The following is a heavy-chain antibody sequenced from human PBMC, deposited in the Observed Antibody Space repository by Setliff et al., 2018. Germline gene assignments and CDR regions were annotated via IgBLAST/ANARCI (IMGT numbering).Heavy chain of an antibody. D-gene: IGHD3-10*01. J-gene: IGHJ6*03. CDR2: ILFSGDT. Sequence: PSETLSLTCAVYGGSFNVYFWSWIRQPPGKGLEWIGRILFSGDTYYNPSLNSRVTISADTSKNQFSLNLSSVTAADTAVYYCARDNRARHYMDVWGKGTTVTVSS. CDR1: GGSFNVYF. CDR3: ARDNRARHYMDV. V-gene: IGHV4-34*12.